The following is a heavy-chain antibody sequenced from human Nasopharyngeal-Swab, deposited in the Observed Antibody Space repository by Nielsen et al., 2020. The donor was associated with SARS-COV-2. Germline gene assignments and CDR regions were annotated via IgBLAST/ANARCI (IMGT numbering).Heavy chain of an antibody. CDR3: ARVYYYDSSGPGAFDI. D-gene: IGHD3-22*01. CDR1: GGTFSSYA. Sequence: SVQVSCKASGGTFSSYAISWVRQAPGQGLEWMGGIIPIFGTANYAQKFQGRVTITADKSTSTAYMELSSLRSEDTAVYYCARVYYYDSSGPGAFDIWGQGTMVTVSS. J-gene: IGHJ3*02. CDR2: IIPIFGTA. V-gene: IGHV1-69*06.